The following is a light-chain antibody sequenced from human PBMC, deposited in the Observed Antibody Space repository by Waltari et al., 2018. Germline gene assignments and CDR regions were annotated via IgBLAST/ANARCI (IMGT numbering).Light chain of an antibody. CDR2: TAS. J-gene: IGKJ2*01. CDR3: QQSYSAPRT. Sequence: DIQMTQSPSSLSTSVGDRVTITCRASQSISSYLNWYQQKPGKAPKLLIHTASSLQSGVPSRCSGSGSGADFALTISSLQPEDFATYYCQQSYSAPRTFGQGTKLEIK. CDR1: QSISSY. V-gene: IGKV1-39*01.